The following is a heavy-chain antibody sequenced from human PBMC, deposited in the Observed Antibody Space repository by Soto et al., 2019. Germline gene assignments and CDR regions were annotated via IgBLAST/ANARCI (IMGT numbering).Heavy chain of an antibody. CDR2: IKSDGSST. Sequence: PGGSLRLSCAASGFTFSLYGMHWVRQTPGKGLAWVSRIKSDGSSTAYADSVKGRFAISRDNAKNTLYLQMNSLRAEDTAVYYCARGNSETYYRNKFDYWGQGALVTVSS. V-gene: IGHV3-74*01. CDR1: GFTFSLYG. CDR3: ARGNSETYYRNKFDY. D-gene: IGHD1-26*01. J-gene: IGHJ4*02.